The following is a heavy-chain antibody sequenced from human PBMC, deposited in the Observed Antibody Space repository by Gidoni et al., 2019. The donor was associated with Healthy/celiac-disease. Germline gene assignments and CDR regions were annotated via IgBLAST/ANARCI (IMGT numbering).Heavy chain of an antibody. J-gene: IGHJ4*02. V-gene: IGHV3-23*01. Sequence: EVQLLESGGGLVQPGGSLRLSCAASGFTFSSYAMSWVRQAPGKGLEWVSAISGGGGSTYYADSVKGRFTISRDNSKNTLYLQMNSLRAEDTAVYYCAKSKDFWSGYYPHFDYWGQGTLVTVSS. D-gene: IGHD3-3*01. CDR1: GFTFSSYA. CDR2: ISGGGGST. CDR3: AKSKDFWSGYYPHFDY.